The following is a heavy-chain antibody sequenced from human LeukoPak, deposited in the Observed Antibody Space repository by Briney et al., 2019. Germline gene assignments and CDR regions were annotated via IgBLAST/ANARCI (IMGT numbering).Heavy chain of an antibody. CDR2: IERGGVT. J-gene: IGHJ4*02. V-gene: IGHV3-53*01. CDR3: ARGRASTTIFDY. D-gene: IGHD5-12*01. CDR1: GFSVSDYF. Sequence: PGGSLRLSCAASGFSVSDYFMAWVRQAPGKGLQWVSHIERGGVTEDADSVKGRFTVSRDTSRNILYLQMSSLRADDTAMYYCARGRASTTIFDYWGQGTLVTVSS.